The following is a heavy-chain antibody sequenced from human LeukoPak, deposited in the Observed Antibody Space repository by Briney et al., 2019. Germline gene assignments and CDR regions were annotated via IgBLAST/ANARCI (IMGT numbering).Heavy chain of an antibody. Sequence: PSETLSLTCTVSGDSISSGVCYWSWIRQHPGKGLEWIGYIYYSGRTYYNPSLKSRVTLSVDTSNNQFSLKLSSVTAADTAVYYCARTSRTSPLSWFDPWGQGTLVTVSS. CDR1: GDSISSGVCY. D-gene: IGHD1/OR15-1a*01. J-gene: IGHJ5*02. CDR2: IYYSGRT. CDR3: ARTSRTSPLSWFDP. V-gene: IGHV4-31*03.